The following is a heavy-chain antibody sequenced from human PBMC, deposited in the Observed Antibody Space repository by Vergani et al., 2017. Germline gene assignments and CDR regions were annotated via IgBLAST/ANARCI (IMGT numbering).Heavy chain of an antibody. CDR1: EFTFSNYA. J-gene: IGHJ4*02. Sequence: QVQLVESGGGVVQPGRSLRLSCVVSEFTFSNYAIHWVRQAPGKGLEWVTGISYDGSSKYHADSVKGRFTISRDQSVNTLYLQMNSLRPEDTAVYYCVRDSSPVPFGQFGYWGQGTLVTVSS. CDR2: ISYDGSSK. D-gene: IGHD3-10*01. CDR3: VRDSSPVPFGQFGY. V-gene: IGHV3-30*01.